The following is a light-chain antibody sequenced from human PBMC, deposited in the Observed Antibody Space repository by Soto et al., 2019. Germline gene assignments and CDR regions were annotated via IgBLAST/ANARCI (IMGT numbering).Light chain of an antibody. CDR2: AAS. CDR1: HSISSY. V-gene: IGKV1-39*01. CDR3: HKSYSNPLP. J-gene: IGKJ4*01. Sequence: IQMTHSPSSLSASLGDIVTITFRASHSISSYLNWYQQKPWKAPKLLIYAASSLQSGVPSIFSGSGSGTDFTITISRLQPEDFATYYCHKSYSNPLPFGGGPKVDIK.